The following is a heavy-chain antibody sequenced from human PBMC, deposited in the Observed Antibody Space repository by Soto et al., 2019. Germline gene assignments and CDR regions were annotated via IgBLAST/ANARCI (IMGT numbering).Heavy chain of an antibody. CDR1: GGTFSSYA. V-gene: IGHV1-69*12. J-gene: IGHJ6*02. Sequence: QVQLVQSGAEVKKPGSSVKVSCKASGGTFSSYAISWVRQAPGQGLEWMGGIIPIFGTANYAQKFQGRVTITADESTSTAYMELSSLRSEDTAVYYCARGESWASDDSSGYYGLDTGVPYYYYGMDVWGQGTTVTVSS. D-gene: IGHD3-22*01. CDR3: ARGESWASDDSSGYYGLDTGVPYYYYGMDV. CDR2: IIPIFGTA.